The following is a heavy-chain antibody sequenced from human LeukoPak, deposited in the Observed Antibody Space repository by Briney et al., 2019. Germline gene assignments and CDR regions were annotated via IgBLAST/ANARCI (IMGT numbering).Heavy chain of an antibody. CDR1: GASISSGGYY. V-gene: IGHV4-31*03. CDR3: ARRSSSNWGWFDP. D-gene: IGHD6-13*01. J-gene: IGHJ5*01. CDR2: SYYSGST. Sequence: SQTLSLTCTVSGASISSGGYYWSWIRQHPGKGLEWIGYSYYSGSTYYNPSLKSRVTISVDTPKNQFSLKLSSATAADTAVYYCARRSSSNWGWFDPWGQGTLVTVPS.